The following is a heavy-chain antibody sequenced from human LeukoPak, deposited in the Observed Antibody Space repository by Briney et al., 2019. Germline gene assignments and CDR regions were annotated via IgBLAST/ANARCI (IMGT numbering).Heavy chain of an antibody. CDR3: ARANWFDP. J-gene: IGHJ5*02. CDR2: ITSSGGST. CDR1: GFIFRKYV. V-gene: IGHV3-23*01. Sequence: GGSLRLSCAASGFIFRKYVMSWVRQAPGKGLEWVSAITSSGGSTYYADSVKGRFTISRDNAKNTLYLQMNSLRAEDTAVYYCARANWFDPWGQGTLVTVSS.